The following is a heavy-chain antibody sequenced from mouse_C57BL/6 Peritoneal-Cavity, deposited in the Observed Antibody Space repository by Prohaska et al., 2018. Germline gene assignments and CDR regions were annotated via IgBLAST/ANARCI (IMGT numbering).Heavy chain of an antibody. CDR3: VAWAY. J-gene: IGHJ3*01. CDR2: IRSKSNNCAT. V-gene: IGHV10-1*01. CDR1: GFSFNTYA. Sequence: ESGGGLVQPKGSFKLSCAASGFSFNTYAMNWVRQAPGKGLEWVARIRSKSNNCATYYADSVKDRFTISRDDSESRIYLQMNNWKTEDTAMYYCVAWAYWGQGTLVTVSA.